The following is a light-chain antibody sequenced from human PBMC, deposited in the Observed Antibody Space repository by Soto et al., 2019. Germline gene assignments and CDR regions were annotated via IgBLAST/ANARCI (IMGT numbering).Light chain of an antibody. V-gene: IGLV1-40*01. CDR1: SSNIGTNYD. CDR3: QSYDISLSGSWV. CDR2: GN. Sequence: QSVLTQPPSVSGAPGQRVTISCTGSSSNIGTNYDVHWYQQLPGTAPKLLVYGNNRPSGVTDRFSATKSGTSASLVITGLQAEDDADYYCQSYDISLSGSWVFGGGTKLTVL. J-gene: IGLJ3*02.